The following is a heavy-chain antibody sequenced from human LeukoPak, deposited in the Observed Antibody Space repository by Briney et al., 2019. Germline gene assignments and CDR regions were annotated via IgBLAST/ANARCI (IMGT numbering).Heavy chain of an antibody. V-gene: IGHV3-30*03. Sequence: GRSLRLSCAASGFTFSSYGMHWVRQAPGKGLEWVAVISYDGSNKYYADSVKGRFTISRDDAKNSLYLRMNSLRAEDTAVYYCAREAQKRNGMDVWGQGTTVTVSS. CDR3: AREAQKRNGMDV. CDR2: ISYDGSNK. J-gene: IGHJ6*02. CDR1: GFTFSSYG.